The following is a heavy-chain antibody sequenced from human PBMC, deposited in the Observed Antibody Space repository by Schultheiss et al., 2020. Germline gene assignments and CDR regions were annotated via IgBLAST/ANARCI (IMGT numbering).Heavy chain of an antibody. J-gene: IGHJ6*02. Sequence: SETLSLTCTVSGGSISGHYWSWIRQPPGKGLEWIGYMYYSGSTNYNPSLKSRVTISVDTSKNQFSLKLSSVTAADTAVYYCARRVAPPVYYYYGMDVWGQGTTVTVSS. V-gene: IGHV4-59*08. CDR2: MYYSGST. CDR3: ARRVAPPVYYYYGMDV. CDR1: GGSISGHY.